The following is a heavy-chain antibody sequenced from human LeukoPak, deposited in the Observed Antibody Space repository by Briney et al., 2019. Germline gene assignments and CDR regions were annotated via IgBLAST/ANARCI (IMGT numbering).Heavy chain of an antibody. J-gene: IGHJ1*01. V-gene: IGHV1-69*13. CDR2: ITPMFGTA. D-gene: IGHD2-21*01. CDR1: GGTFSSYA. Sequence: SVKVSCKASGGTFSSYAISWVRQAPGQGLEWMGGITPMFGTAKYAQKFQGRVTITADESTSTAYMELSSLRSEDTAVYYCARHSSEFRSLIPHWGQGTLVTVSS. CDR3: ARHSSEFRSLIPH.